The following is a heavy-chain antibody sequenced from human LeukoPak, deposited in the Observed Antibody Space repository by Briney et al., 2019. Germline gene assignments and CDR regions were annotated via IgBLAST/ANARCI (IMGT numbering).Heavy chain of an antibody. D-gene: IGHD5-24*01. J-gene: IGHJ4*02. CDR1: GGSFSGYY. Sequence: SETLSHTRAVYGGSFSGYYWTWIRQPPGKGLEWIGEINHSGSTNYNPSLKSRVTISVDAYKNQFSLKLSSVTAADTAVYYCAREARWLQIGPQRFDYWGQGTLVTVSS. CDR3: AREARWLQIGPQRFDY. V-gene: IGHV4-34*01. CDR2: INHSGST.